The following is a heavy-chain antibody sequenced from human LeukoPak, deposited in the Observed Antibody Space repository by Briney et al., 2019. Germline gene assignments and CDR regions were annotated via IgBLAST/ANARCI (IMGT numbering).Heavy chain of an antibody. CDR3: AREMYSGMYNDAFDI. CDR2: IRSDGST. CDR1: GFTVSSNY. Sequence: GGSLRLSCTASGFTVSSNYMSWVRQAPGKGLEWVSVIRSDGSTNHADSVKGRFTISRDNSKNMLYLQMNNLRAEDTAMYYCAREMYSGMYNDAFDIWGQGTKVTVSS. J-gene: IGHJ3*02. D-gene: IGHD1-26*01. V-gene: IGHV3-53*01.